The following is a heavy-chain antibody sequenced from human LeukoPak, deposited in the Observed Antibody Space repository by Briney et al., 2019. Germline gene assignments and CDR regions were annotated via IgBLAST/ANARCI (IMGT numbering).Heavy chain of an antibody. J-gene: IGHJ6*03. D-gene: IGHD5-18*01. CDR3: ARDRIQLWLKPRAKKRNYYYMDV. Sequence: PGGSLRLSCAASGFTFSSYDMHWVRQATGKGLEWVSAIGTAGDTYYPGSVKGRFTISRENAKNSLYLQMNSLRAGDTAVYYCARDRIQLWLKPRAKKRNYYYMDVWGKGTTVTVSS. CDR1: GFTFSSYD. CDR2: IGTAGDT. V-gene: IGHV3-13*01.